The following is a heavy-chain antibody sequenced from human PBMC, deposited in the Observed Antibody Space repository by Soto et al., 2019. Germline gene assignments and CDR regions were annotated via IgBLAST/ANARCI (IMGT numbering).Heavy chain of an antibody. J-gene: IGHJ6*03. CDR1: GGSFSGYY. D-gene: IGHD3-10*01. V-gene: IGHV4-34*01. CDR2: INHSGST. CDR3: ARVIYYGSGSYYYYYYMDV. Sequence: SETLSLTCAVYGGSFSGYYWSWIRQPPGKGLEWIGEINHSGSTNYNPSLKSRVTISVDTSKNQFSLKLSSVTAADTAVYYCARVIYYGSGSYYYYYYMDVWGKGTTVTVSS.